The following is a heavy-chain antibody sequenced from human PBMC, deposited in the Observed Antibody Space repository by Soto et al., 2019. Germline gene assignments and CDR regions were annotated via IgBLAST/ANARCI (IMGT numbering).Heavy chain of an antibody. J-gene: IGHJ5*02. D-gene: IGHD1-7*01. CDR2: LNTYGNT. CDR1: GGSISSYR. Sequence: PSETLSLTCTVSGGSISSYRWSWIRQPAGKGLEWIGRLNTYGNTHYNPSPKSRVTVSVDTSRNQFFLTLRSVTAADSAVYHCGRESGETWDYEASWGQGTLVTVSS. V-gene: IGHV4-4*07. CDR3: GRESGETWDYEAS.